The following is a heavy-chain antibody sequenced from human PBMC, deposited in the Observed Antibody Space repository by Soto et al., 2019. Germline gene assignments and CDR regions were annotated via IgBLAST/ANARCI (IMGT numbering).Heavy chain of an antibody. CDR1: GFTFSGSA. D-gene: IGHD1-7*01. CDR2: IRSKANSYAT. V-gene: IGHV3-73*01. CDR3: TTRITGTTSYGMDV. Sequence: GGSLRLSCAASGFTFSGSAMHWVRQASGKGLEWVGRIRSKANSYATAYAALVKGRFTISRDDSKNTAYLQMNSLKTEDTAVYYCTTRITGTTSYGMDVWGQGTTVTVSS. J-gene: IGHJ6*02.